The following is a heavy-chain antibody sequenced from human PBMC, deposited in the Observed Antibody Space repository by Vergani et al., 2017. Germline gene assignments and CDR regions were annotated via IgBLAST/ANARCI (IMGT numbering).Heavy chain of an antibody. V-gene: IGHV3-66*02. CDR2: IYSGGST. J-gene: IGHJ5*02. D-gene: IGHD4-11*01. CDR1: GFTVSSNY. CDR3: AKDVEDYSNYGWFDP. Sequence: EVQLVESGGGLVQPGGSLRLSCAASGFTVSSNYMSWVRQAPGKGLEWVSVIYSGGSTYYADSVKGRFTISRDNSKNTLYLQMNSLRAEDTAVYYCAKDVEDYSNYGWFDPWGQGTLVTVSS.